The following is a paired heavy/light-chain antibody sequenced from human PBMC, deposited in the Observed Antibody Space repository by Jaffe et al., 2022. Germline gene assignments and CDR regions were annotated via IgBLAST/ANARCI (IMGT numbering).Light chain of an antibody. CDR1: SSNIGNNH. CDR3: GTWDSSLSAGV. J-gene: IGLJ2*01. CDR2: ENN. Sequence: QSVLTQPPSVSAAPGQKVTISCSGSSSNIGNNHVSWYQQLPGTAPKLLMYENNKRPSGIPDRFSGSKSGTSATLDITGLQTGDEADYYCGTWDSSLSAGVFGGGTKLTVL. V-gene: IGLV1-51*02.
Heavy chain of an antibody. Sequence: EVQLLESGGGLVQPGGSLRLSCAASGFTFRSYAMTWVRQAPGKGLEWVSAISGSGGSTYYADSVKGRFTISRDNSKNTLFLQMNSLRAEDTAVYYCAKDLNTDFWRGYAYYYYYMDVWGKGTTVTVSS. D-gene: IGHD3-3*01. CDR1: GFTFRSYA. CDR2: ISGSGGST. V-gene: IGHV3-23*01. CDR3: AKDLNTDFWRGYAYYYYYMDV. J-gene: IGHJ6*03.